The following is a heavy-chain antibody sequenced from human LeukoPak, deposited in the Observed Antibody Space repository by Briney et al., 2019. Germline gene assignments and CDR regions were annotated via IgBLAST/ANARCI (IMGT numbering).Heavy chain of an antibody. J-gene: IGHJ4*02. D-gene: IGHD5-18*01. CDR3: ARDYSYGFLN. CDR2: ISGSSRPI. V-gene: IGHV3-48*01. CDR1: GLTVSSNY. Sequence: PGGSLRLSCAASGLTVSSNYMNWVRQAPGRGLEWVSYISGSSRPIYYADSVKGRFTISRDNAKNSLYLRMNSLRAEDTAVYYCARDYSYGFLNWGQGTLVTVSS.